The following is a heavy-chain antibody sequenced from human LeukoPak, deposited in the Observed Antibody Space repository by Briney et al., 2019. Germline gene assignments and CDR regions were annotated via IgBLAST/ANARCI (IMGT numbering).Heavy chain of an antibody. V-gene: IGHV4-59*01. CDR2: IYYSGST. CDR1: GGSISSYY. J-gene: IGHJ4*02. CDR3: ARVVGSYFDY. D-gene: IGHD5-12*01. Sequence: SETLSLTCTVSGGSISSYYWSWIRQPPGKGLEWIGYIYYSGSTNYSPSLKSRVTISVDTSKNQFSLKLSSVTAADTAVYYCARVVGSYFDYWGQGTLVTVSS.